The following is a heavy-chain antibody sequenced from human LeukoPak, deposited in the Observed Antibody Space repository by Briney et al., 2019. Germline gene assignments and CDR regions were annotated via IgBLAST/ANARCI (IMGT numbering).Heavy chain of an antibody. CDR3: AKSSGSYFGYYYYYMDV. CDR2: ISGSGGST. D-gene: IGHD1-26*01. CDR1: RFTFSSYA. J-gene: IGHJ6*03. Sequence: GGSLRLSCAASRFTFSSYAMSWVRQAPGKGLEWVSAISGSGGSTYYADSVKGRFTISRDNSKNTLYLQMNSLRAEDTAVYYCAKSSGSYFGYYYYYMDVWGKGTTVTVSS. V-gene: IGHV3-23*01.